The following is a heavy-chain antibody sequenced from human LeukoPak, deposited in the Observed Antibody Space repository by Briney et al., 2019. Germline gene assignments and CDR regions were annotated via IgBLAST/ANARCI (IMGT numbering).Heavy chain of an antibody. CDR1: GDSVSSNSAA. D-gene: IGHD6-19*01. CDR2: TYYRSKWYN. J-gene: IGHJ5*02. Sequence: SQTLSLTCAISGDSVSSNSAAWNWIRQSPSRGLEWLGRTYYRSKWYNDYAVSVKSRITINPDTSKNQFSLQLNSVTPEDTAVYYCARDQALAVAGLYNWFDPWGQGTLVTVSS. CDR3: ARDQALAVAGLYNWFDP. V-gene: IGHV6-1*01.